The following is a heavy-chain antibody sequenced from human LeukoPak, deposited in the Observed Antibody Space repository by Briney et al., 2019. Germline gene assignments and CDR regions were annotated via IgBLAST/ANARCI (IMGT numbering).Heavy chain of an antibody. CDR2: IYYSGST. V-gene: IGHV4-59*12. CDR1: GGSISSYY. Sequence: SETLSLTCTVSGGSISSYYWSWIRQPPGKGLEWIGYIYYSGSTNYNPSLKSRVTISVDTSKSQFSLKVSSVTAADTAVYYCARGTSASWNYFHYWGQGTLVTVSS. J-gene: IGHJ4*02. D-gene: IGHD6-13*01. CDR3: ARGTSASWNYFHY.